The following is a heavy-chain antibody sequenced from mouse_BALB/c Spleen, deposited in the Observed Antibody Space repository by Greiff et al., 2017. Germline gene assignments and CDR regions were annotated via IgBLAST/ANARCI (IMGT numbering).Heavy chain of an antibody. CDR2: IWSGGST. CDR3: ARGHRYGSLYYAMDY. V-gene: IGHV2-2*02. CDR1: GFSLTSYG. J-gene: IGHJ4*01. Sequence: QVQLKESGPGLVQPSQSLSITCTVSGFSLTSYGVHWVRQSPGKGLEWLGVIWSGGSTDYNAAFISRLSISKDNSKSQVFFKMNSLQANDTAIYYCARGHRYGSLYYAMDYWGQGTSVTVSS. D-gene: IGHD2-14*01.